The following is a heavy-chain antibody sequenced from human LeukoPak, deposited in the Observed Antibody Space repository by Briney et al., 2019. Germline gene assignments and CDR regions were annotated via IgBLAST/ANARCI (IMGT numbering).Heavy chain of an antibody. Sequence: SETLSLTCTVSGGPISSYYWSWIRQPPGKGLEWIGYIDYSGYTNYNPSFKSRVTISVDTSKNQFSLKLTSVTAADAAVYFCARGGYYSSGNDFRFDPWGQGTLVTVSS. V-gene: IGHV4-59*13. CDR1: GGPISSYY. CDR3: ARGGYYSSGNDFRFDP. D-gene: IGHD3-10*01. CDR2: IDYSGYT. J-gene: IGHJ5*02.